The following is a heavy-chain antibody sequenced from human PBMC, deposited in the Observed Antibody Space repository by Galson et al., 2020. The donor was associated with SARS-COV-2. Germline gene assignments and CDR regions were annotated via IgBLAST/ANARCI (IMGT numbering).Heavy chain of an antibody. CDR2: IYPDDSDT. V-gene: IGHV5-51*01. CDR3: ARGEDGYSSYFDY. D-gene: IGHD5-18*01. CDR1: GYSFTNYW. J-gene: IGHJ4*02. Sequence: GESLKISCKGSGYSFTNYWIGWVRQMTGKGLEWMGIIYPDDSDTRYSPSFQGQVTISADKSISTAYLQWSSLKASDTAMYYCARGEDGYSSYFDYWGQGTLVTVSS.